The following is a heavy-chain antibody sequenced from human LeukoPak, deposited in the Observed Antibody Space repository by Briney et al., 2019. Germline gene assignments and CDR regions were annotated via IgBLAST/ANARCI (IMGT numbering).Heavy chain of an antibody. Sequence: ASEKVSCKASGYTFTSYYMHWVRQAPGQGLEWMGIINPSGGSTSYAQKFQGRVTMTRDTSTSTVYMELSSLRSEDTAVYYCARDPALTGYHRGYFDYWGQGTLVTVSS. V-gene: IGHV1-46*01. J-gene: IGHJ4*02. D-gene: IGHD3-9*01. CDR3: ARDPALTGYHRGYFDY. CDR2: INPSGGST. CDR1: GYTFTSYY.